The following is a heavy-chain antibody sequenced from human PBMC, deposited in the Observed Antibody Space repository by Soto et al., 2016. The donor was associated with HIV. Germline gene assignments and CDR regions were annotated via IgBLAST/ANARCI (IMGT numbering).Heavy chain of an antibody. V-gene: IGHV1-2*02. CDR2: INPNSGGT. J-gene: IGHJ4*02. CDR3: ARTYCSGRNCYSDY. Sequence: QVQLVQSGAEVKKPGASVKVSCKASGYTFIGYYMHWVRQAPGQGLEWVGWINPNSGGTNYAQKFQGRVTMTSDTSISTAYMELSRLTAADTAVFYCARTYCSGRNCYSDYWGQGTLVTVSA. CDR1: GYTFIGYY. D-gene: IGHD2-15*01.